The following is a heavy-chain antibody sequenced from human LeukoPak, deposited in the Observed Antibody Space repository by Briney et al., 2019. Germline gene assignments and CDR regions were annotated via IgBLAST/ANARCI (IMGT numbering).Heavy chain of an antibody. D-gene: IGHD2-21*01. CDR1: GFTFSDYY. Sequence: PGGSLRLSCATSGFTFSDYYMSWIRQAPGKGLEWVSAISVSGNTYHADSVKGRFTISRGSSKNTLYLQMNRLRAEDAAVYYCAKAPVTTCSGAYCYPFDYWGQGTLVTVSS. V-gene: IGHV3-23*01. J-gene: IGHJ4*02. CDR2: ISVSGNT. CDR3: AKAPVTTCSGAYCYPFDY.